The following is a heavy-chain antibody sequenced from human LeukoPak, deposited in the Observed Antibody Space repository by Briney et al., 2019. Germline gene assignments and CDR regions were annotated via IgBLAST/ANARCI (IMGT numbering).Heavy chain of an antibody. J-gene: IGHJ4*02. CDR1: GLGFTDAW. CDR3: ARRGLSGSYSFDY. CDR2: IKSTAEGGTT. D-gene: IGHD1-26*01. Sequence: PGGSLRLSCAASGLGFTDAWMSWVRQAPGKGLEWVGRIKSTAEGGTTDYAAPVKGRFVISRDDSKNTLYLQMNSLRAEDTAVYYCARRGLSGSYSFDYWGQGTLVTVSS. V-gene: IGHV3-15*01.